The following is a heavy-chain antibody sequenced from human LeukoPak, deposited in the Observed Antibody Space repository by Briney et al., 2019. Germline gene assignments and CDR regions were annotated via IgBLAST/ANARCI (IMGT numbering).Heavy chain of an antibody. CDR3: AKDISEMGAFDI. CDR2: IRSDAYGGTI. CDR1: GFTFGDYA. J-gene: IGHJ3*02. Sequence: GRSLRLSCRASGFTFGDYAVNWVRQAPGKGLEWVGFIRSDAYGGTIQYDASVRGRFTISRDDSKTIAYLQMNSLKTEGTAVYYCAKDISEMGAFDIWGLGTMVTVSS. V-gene: IGHV3-49*04. D-gene: IGHD5-24*01.